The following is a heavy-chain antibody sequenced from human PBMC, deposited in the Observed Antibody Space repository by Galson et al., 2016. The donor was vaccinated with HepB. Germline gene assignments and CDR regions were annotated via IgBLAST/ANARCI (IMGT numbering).Heavy chain of an antibody. J-gene: IGHJ5*02. D-gene: IGHD1-26*01. CDR2: IDPGDSFT. CDR1: GYSFTNYW. CDR3: ASLRSGSLTADA. V-gene: IGHV5-10-1*01. Sequence: QSGAEVKKPGESLRISCTGSGYSFTNYWINWVRQMPGKGLEWMGRIDPGDSFTNYSPSFQGRVTLSADKSISTAYLQWSSLKASDTAMYYCASLRSGSLTADAWGQGTLVTVSS.